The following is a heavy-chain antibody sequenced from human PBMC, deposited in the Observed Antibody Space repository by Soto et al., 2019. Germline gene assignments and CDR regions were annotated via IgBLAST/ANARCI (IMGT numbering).Heavy chain of an antibody. CDR2: INHSGST. D-gene: IGHD2-15*01. CDR1: GGSFSGYY. V-gene: IGHV4-34*01. Sequence: PSETLSLTCAVYGGSFSGYYWNWIRQPPGKGLEWIGEINHSGSTNHSPSLKSRVTISVETSKNQISLKLSSVTAADMAVYYCARLPISGGLDYWGPGTLVTVSS. CDR3: ARLPISGGLDY. J-gene: IGHJ4*02.